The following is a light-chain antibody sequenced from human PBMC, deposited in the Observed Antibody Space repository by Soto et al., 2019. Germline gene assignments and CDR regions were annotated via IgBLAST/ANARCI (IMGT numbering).Light chain of an antibody. CDR2: GAS. Sequence: EIELTQSPGTLSLSPGERATLSCRASQSLSKTYLAWYQKKPGQAPRLLIDGASSRATGTPDRFSGSGSGTDFTLTISRLEPEDFAVYYCQQYVSPPWTFGQGTKVEIK. V-gene: IGKV3-20*01. CDR3: QQYVSPPWT. J-gene: IGKJ1*01. CDR1: QSLSKTY.